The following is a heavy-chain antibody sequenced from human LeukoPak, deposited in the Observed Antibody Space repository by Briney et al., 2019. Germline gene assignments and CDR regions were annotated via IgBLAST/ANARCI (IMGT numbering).Heavy chain of an antibody. CDR1: GGSISSYY. V-gene: IGHV4-59*01. CDR2: IYYSGST. Sequence: SETLSLTCTVSGGSISSYYWSWIRQPPGKGLEWIGYIYYSGSTNYNPSLKSRVTMSVDTSKNQFSLKLSSVTAADTAVYYCASIPGYWGQGTLVTVSS. D-gene: IGHD2-2*02. J-gene: IGHJ4*02. CDR3: ASIPGY.